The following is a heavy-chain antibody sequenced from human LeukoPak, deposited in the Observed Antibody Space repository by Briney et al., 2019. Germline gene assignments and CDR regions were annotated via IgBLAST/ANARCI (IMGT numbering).Heavy chain of an antibody. V-gene: IGHV1-46*01. Sequence: ASVKVSCKASGYTFTSYYMHWVRQAPGQGLEWMGIINPSGGSTSYAQKFQGRVTMTRDTSISTAYMELSRLRYDDTAMYYCAREAICSSTTCYFDYWGQGTLVTVSS. CDR2: INPSGGST. J-gene: IGHJ4*02. D-gene: IGHD2-2*01. CDR1: GYTFTSYY. CDR3: AREAICSSTTCYFDY.